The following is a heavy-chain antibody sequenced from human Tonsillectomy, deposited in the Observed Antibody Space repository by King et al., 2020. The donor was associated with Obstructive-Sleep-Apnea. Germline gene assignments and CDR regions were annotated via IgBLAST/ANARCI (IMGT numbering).Heavy chain of an antibody. J-gene: IGHJ4*02. Sequence: CAPSGFTFSDYYMSWIRQAPGKGLEWVSSISRSGSTVYYADSVKGRFTISRYNDKNSLYLQMNILRAEDTAVYYCARDGDAGYKKQIDYCGQGSLVTVSS. CDR1: GFTFSDYY. CDR3: ARDGDAGYKKQIDY. D-gene: IGHD5-18*01. V-gene: IGHV3-11*04. CDR2: ISRSGSTV.